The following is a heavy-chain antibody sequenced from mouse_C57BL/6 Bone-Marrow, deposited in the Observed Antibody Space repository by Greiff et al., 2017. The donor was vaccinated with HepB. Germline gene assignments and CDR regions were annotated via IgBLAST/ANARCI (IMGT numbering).Heavy chain of an antibody. Sequence: EVKLMESGGGLVKPGGSLKLSCAASGFTFSDYGMHWVRQAPEKGLEWVAYISSGSSNIYYADTLKGRFTISRDNATNTLFLQMTSLRSEDTAMYYCARRSTTVVDYWGQGTTLTVSS. D-gene: IGHD1-1*01. J-gene: IGHJ2*01. V-gene: IGHV5-17*01. CDR2: ISSGSSNI. CDR1: GFTFSDYG. CDR3: ARRSTTVVDY.